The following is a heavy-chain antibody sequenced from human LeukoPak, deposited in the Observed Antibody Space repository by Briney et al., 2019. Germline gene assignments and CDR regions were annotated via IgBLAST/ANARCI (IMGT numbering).Heavy chain of an antibody. CDR3: ARFGRYCSGGSCYSRRYYFDY. J-gene: IGHJ4*02. CDR2: INPNSGGT. V-gene: IGHV1-2*04. Sequence: ASVKVSCKASGYTFTSYYMHWVRQAPGQGLEWMGWINPNSGGTNYAQKFQGWVTMTRDTSISTAYMELSRLRSDDTAVYYCARFGRYCSGGSCYSRRYYFDYWGQGTLVTVSS. CDR1: GYTFTSYY. D-gene: IGHD2-15*01.